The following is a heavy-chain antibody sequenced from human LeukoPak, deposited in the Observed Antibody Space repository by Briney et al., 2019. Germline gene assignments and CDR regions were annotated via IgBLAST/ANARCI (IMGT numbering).Heavy chain of an antibody. CDR1: GFTFSGYW. Sequence: GGSLRLSCAASGFTFSGYWMSWVRQAPGKGLEWVANIKQDGSEKYYVDSVKGRFTISRDNAKNSLYLQMNSLRVEDTAVYYCARDYFDHWGQGTLVTVSS. V-gene: IGHV3-7*01. J-gene: IGHJ4*02. CDR2: IKQDGSEK. CDR3: ARDYFDH.